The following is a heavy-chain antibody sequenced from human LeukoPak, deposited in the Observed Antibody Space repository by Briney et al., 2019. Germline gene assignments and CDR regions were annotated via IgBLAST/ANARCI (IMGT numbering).Heavy chain of an antibody. V-gene: IGHV5-10-1*01. CDR2: IDPSDSYT. CDR1: GYSFTSYW. J-gene: IGHJ5*02. D-gene: IGHD3-22*01. CDR3: ARQTYYYDSSGYPHLNWFDP. Sequence: GESLKISCKGSGYSFTSYWISWVRQMPGKGLEWMGRIDPSDSYTNYSPSFQGHVTISADKSISTAYLQWSSLKASDTAMYYCARQTYYYDSSGYPHLNWFDPWGQGTLVTVSS.